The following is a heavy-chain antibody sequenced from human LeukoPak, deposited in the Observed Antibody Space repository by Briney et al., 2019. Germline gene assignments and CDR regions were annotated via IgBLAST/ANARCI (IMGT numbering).Heavy chain of an antibody. CDR2: ISWNSGSI. CDR1: GFIFNNYA. D-gene: IGHD6-19*01. Sequence: GGSLRLSCAGSGFIFNNYAMHWVRQPPGKGLEWVSGISWNSGSIDYADSVKGRLTISRDNAKNSLYLQMNSLRVEDTAFYYCAKDNRRHYTSGPNPDSLHWGQGALVTVSS. V-gene: IGHV3-9*01. CDR3: AKDNRRHYTSGPNPDSLH. J-gene: IGHJ4*02.